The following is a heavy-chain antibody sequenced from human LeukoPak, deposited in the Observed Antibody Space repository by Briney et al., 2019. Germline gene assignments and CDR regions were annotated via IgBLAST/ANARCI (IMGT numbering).Heavy chain of an antibody. Sequence: GESLRLSCAASGFAFNTYSMNWVRQAQGKGLEWVSFIFSSSTYIYYTDSVKGRFTISRDNARNSLYLQMNSLRAEDTAVYYCARDPNTGLFDYWGQGTLVTVSS. CDR2: IFSSSTYI. CDR3: ARDPNTGLFDY. J-gene: IGHJ4*02. CDR1: GFAFNTYS. V-gene: IGHV3-21*01. D-gene: IGHD2-8*02.